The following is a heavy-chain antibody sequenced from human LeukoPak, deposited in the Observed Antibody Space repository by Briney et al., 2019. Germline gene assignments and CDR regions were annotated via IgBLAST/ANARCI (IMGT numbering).Heavy chain of an antibody. CDR2: ISVSSSSI. CDR1: GVTLSGYS. V-gene: IGHV3-21*01. CDR3: ARGAYCSGGSCLFDY. Sequence: PGGSLRLSCAASGVTLSGYSMNWVRRAPGKGLEWVSSISVSSSSISYADSVRGRFTISRDNAKSSLYLQMNSLRAEDTAVYYCARGAYCSGGSCLFDYWGQGTLVTVSS. J-gene: IGHJ4*02. D-gene: IGHD2-15*01.